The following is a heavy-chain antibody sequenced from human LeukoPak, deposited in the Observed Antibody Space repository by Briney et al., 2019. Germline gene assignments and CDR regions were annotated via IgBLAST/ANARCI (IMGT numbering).Heavy chain of an antibody. Sequence: SETLSLTCTVSGGSISSYYWSWIRQPPVKGLEWIGYIYYSGSTNYNPSLKSRVTISVDTSKNQFSLKLSSVTAADTAVYYCARHESYGDYSLDYWGQGTLVTVSS. CDR1: GGSISSYY. CDR3: ARHESYGDYSLDY. CDR2: IYYSGST. V-gene: IGHV4-59*08. J-gene: IGHJ4*02. D-gene: IGHD4-17*01.